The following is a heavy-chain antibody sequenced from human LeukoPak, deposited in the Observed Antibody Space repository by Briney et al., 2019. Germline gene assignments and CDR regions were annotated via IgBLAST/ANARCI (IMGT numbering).Heavy chain of an antibody. CDR3: ARDFSRSIVVVITDAFDI. V-gene: IGHV3-30*02. Sequence: GGPLRLSCVASGFTFSSSGMHWVRQSPGKGLDWVAFIRNDGNKYNYAESVKGRFTISRDNSKNTLYPQMDSLRAEDTAVYYCARDFSRSIVVVITDAFDIWGQGTMVTVSS. D-gene: IGHD3-22*01. CDR1: GFTFSSSG. CDR2: IRNDGNKY. J-gene: IGHJ3*02.